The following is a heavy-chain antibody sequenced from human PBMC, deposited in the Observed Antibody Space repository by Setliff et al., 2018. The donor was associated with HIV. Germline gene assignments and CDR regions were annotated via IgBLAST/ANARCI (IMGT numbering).Heavy chain of an antibody. J-gene: IGHJ4*02. V-gene: IGHV4-39*07. CDR2: VYHRGNT. CDR3: AKDRSGSYRTFDY. D-gene: IGHD1-26*01. CDR1: TGSISRYY. Sequence: SETLSLTCTFSTGSISRYYWGWIRQPPGKGLEWIGSVYHRGNTYYNPSLKSRLTISIDTSKNQFSLELNSVTAADTAVYYCAKDRSGSYRTFDYWGPGILVTVSS.